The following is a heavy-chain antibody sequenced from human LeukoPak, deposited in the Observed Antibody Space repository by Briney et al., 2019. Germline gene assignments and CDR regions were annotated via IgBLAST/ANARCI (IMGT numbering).Heavy chain of an antibody. D-gene: IGHD5-18*01. CDR3: AREGRYTAMVTSETFDY. CDR1: GFTFSSYS. V-gene: IGHV3-21*01. Sequence: GGSLRLSCAASGFTFSSYSMNWVRHAPGKGLEWVSSISRSSSDRYYADSVKGRFTISRDNVKNSLYLQMNSLRAEDKAVYYCAREGRYTAMVTSETFDYWGQGTLVTVSS. J-gene: IGHJ4*02. CDR2: ISRSSSDR.